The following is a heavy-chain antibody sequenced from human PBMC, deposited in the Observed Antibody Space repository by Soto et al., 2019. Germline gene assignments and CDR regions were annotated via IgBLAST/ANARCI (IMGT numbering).Heavy chain of an antibody. V-gene: IGHV3-7*01. CDR3: ARARSIAALLTFDY. CDR2: IKQDGSEK. Sequence: EVQLVESGGGLVQPGGSLRLSCAASGFTFSSYWMSWVRQAPGKGLEWVANIKQDGSEKYYVDSVKGRFTISRDNAKNSLYLQMNSLRAEYTAVYYCARARSIAALLTFDYWGQGTLVTVSS. D-gene: IGHD6-6*01. J-gene: IGHJ4*02. CDR1: GFTFSSYW.